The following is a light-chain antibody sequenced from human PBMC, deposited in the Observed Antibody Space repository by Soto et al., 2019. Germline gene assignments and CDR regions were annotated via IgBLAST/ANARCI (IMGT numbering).Light chain of an antibody. V-gene: IGLV2-14*01. J-gene: IGLJ1*01. CDR2: EVT. CDR3: SSYTSSTDYV. Sequence: QSVLTQPASVSGSPGQSITIFCTGTTSDFGFYNYVSWYQHHPGKAPKLLIYEVTNRHSGVSNRFSGSKSGNTASLTISGLQAEDEADYYCSSYTSSTDYVFGTGTKVTVL. CDR1: TSDFGFYNY.